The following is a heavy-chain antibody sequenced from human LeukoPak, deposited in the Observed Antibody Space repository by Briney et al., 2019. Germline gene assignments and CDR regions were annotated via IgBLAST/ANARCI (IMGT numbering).Heavy chain of an antibody. CDR3: SGGRVNNRFDY. CDR1: GGSIYTYY. CDR2: ISYTGTT. D-gene: IGHD3-16*01. Sequence: SETLTLTCTVSGGSIYTYYWNCIRQPTGKGLEWIGYISYTGTTDYNPSLETRVTISLDTSKSLFSLKLGSVTAPETAVYFCSGGRVNNRFDYWGQGALVTVSS. V-gene: IGHV4-59*01. J-gene: IGHJ4*02.